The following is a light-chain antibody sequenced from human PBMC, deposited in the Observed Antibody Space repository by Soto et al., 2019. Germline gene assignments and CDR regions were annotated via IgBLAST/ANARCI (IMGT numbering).Light chain of an antibody. CDR3: SSYTSDNRSYV. CDR2: KAS. V-gene: IGLV2-14*01. J-gene: IGLJ1*01. CDR1: SSDVGGYDY. Sequence: QSVLTQPASVPGSPGQSITISCTGTSSDVGGYDYVSWYQQHPGKAPRLMIYKASNRPSGVSHRFSGSRSGNTASLTISGLQAEDEAHYYCSSYTSDNRSYVFGTGTKVTVL.